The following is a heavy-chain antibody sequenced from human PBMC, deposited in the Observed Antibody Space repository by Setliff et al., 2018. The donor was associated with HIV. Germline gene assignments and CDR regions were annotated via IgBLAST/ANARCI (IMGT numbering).Heavy chain of an antibody. V-gene: IGHV3-20*04. CDR1: GFTFDDYG. CDR2: INWNGGST. D-gene: IGHD6-19*01. CDR3: ARVPGYSSGWYNYFDY. J-gene: IGHJ4*02. Sequence: GGSLRLSCAASGFTFDDYGMSWVRTTPRKGREWVSGINWNGGSTGYADSVKGRFTISRDNGYSSLYLQMNGLSAEDTAVYYCARVPGYSSGWYNYFDYWGQGTLVTVSS.